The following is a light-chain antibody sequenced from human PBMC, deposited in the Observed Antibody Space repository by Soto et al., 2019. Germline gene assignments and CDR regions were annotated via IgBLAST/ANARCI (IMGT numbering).Light chain of an antibody. CDR1: SSDVGNYNY. Sequence: QSALTQTRSVSGSPGQSVTISCTGSSSDVGNYNYVSWYQQHPGKAPKLIIYDVTKRPAGVPDRFSGSKSGNTASLTISGLHSDDEADYYCCSYAPRQRLFGGGTRVTVL. CDR2: DVT. CDR3: CSYAPRQRL. V-gene: IGLV2-11*01. J-gene: IGLJ3*02.